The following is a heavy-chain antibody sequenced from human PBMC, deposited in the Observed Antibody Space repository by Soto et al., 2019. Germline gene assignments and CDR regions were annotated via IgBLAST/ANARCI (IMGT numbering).Heavy chain of an antibody. J-gene: IGHJ4*02. CDR2: ISAYNGNT. V-gene: IGHV1-18*01. CDR3: ASGTRKIVRARLFYY. D-gene: IGHD1-26*01. CDR1: GYTFTSYG. Sequence: ASVKVSCKASGYTFTSYGISWVRQAPGQGLEWMGWISAYNGNTNYAQKLQGRVTMTTDTSTSTAYMELRSLRSDDTAVYYCASGTRKIVRARLFYYWGQGTLVTGSS.